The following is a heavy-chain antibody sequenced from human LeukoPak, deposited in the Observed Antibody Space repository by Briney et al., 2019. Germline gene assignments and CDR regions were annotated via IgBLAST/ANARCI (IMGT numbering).Heavy chain of an antibody. J-gene: IGHJ3*02. D-gene: IGHD6-13*01. Sequence: GASVKVSCKASGYTFTSYYMHWVRQAPGQGLEWMGIINPSGGSTSYAQKFQGRVTMTRDMSTSTVYMELSSLRSEDTAVYYCARGVIWAAAGIDAFDIWGQGTMVTVSS. V-gene: IGHV1-46*01. CDR2: INPSGGST. CDR3: ARGVIWAAAGIDAFDI. CDR1: GYTFTSYY.